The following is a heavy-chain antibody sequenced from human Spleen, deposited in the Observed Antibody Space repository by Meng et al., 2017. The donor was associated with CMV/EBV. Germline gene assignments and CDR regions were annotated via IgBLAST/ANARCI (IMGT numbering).Heavy chain of an antibody. Sequence: VACKASGYTFSGYHMHWVRQAPGQGLEWMGWISPSIGSTNYAQKLEGRVTMTTDRSTTTAYLELRSLRYDDTAVYFCARGTGIFDYWGQGTLVTVSS. CDR3: ARGTGIFDY. D-gene: IGHD7-27*01. J-gene: IGHJ4*02. V-gene: IGHV1-18*04. CDR1: GYTFSGYH. CDR2: ISPSIGST.